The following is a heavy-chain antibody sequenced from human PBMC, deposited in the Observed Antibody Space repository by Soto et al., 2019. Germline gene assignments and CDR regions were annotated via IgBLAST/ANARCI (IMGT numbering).Heavy chain of an antibody. V-gene: IGHV1-3*01. CDR3: AREGGRYCSGGSCYSDY. Sequence: ASVKVSCKASGYTIIRSAMHWVRQAPGQRLEWMGWINVANGNTKYSQKFQGRVTITRDTSATTAYMELSSLTSEDTAVYYCAREGGRYCSGGSCYSDYWGQGTLVTVSS. CDR2: INVANGNT. D-gene: IGHD2-15*01. J-gene: IGHJ4*02. CDR1: GYTIIRSA.